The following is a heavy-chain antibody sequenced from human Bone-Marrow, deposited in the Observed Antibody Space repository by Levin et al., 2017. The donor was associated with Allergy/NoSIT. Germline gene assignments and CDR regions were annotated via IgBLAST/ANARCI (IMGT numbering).Heavy chain of an antibody. CDR1: GGSVSIYY. V-gene: IGHV4-59*02. Sequence: ESLKISCTVSGGSVSIYYWSWIRQPPGKGLEWIGFIYDSGSTSYNPSLKSRVTISVDTSKNQFSLKLSSVTAADTAVYYCARGSLNPQLNDYWGQGTLVTVSS. D-gene: IGHD3-16*02. CDR3: ARGSLNPQLNDY. J-gene: IGHJ4*02. CDR2: IYDSGST.